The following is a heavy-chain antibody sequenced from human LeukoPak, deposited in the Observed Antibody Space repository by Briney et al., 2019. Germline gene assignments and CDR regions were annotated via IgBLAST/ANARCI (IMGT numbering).Heavy chain of an antibody. V-gene: IGHV3-30*18. CDR3: AKVSSWKDAFDI. D-gene: IGHD2-2*01. J-gene: IGHJ3*02. CDR1: GFTFSSYG. Sequence: PGGSLRLSCAASGFTFSSYGMHWVRQAPGKGLEWVAVISYDGSNKYYADSVKGRFTISRDNSKNTLYLQMNSLRAEDTAVYYCAKVSSWKDAFDIWGQGTMVTVSS. CDR2: ISYDGSNK.